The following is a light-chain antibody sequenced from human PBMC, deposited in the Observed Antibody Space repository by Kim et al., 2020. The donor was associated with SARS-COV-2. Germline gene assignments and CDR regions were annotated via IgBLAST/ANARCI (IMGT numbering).Light chain of an antibody. CDR3: QQYDNLPVT. J-gene: IGKJ5*01. V-gene: IGKV1-33*01. CDR2: DAT. Sequence: DIQMTQSPSSLSASVGDRVTITCQASQDIRNYLSWYQQKPRKAPKLLIYDATGLETGVPSKFSGSGSGTDFTFTISSLQPEDIATYYCQQYDNLPVTFGQGTRLEIK. CDR1: QDIRNY.